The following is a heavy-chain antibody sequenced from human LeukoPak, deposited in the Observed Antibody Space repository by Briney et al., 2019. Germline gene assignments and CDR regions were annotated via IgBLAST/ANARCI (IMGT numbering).Heavy chain of an antibody. CDR2: IKQDGSEK. CDR3: ARGDPSYYYYMDV. J-gene: IGHJ6*03. Sequence: GGSLRLSCAASGFTFDTYWMSWVRQAPGKGLEWVANIKQDGSEKDYVDSVKGRFTISRDNAKNSLYLQMNSLRAEDTALYYCARGDPSYYYYMDVWGKGTTVTVSS. CDR1: GFTFDTYW. V-gene: IGHV3-7*03.